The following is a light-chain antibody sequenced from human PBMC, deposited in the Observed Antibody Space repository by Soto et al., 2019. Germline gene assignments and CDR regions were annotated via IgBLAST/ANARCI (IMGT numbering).Light chain of an antibody. Sequence: QSALTQPASVSGSPGQSITISCTGTSSDVGGYNYVSWYQQHPGKAPKLMIYEVSNRPSGVSNRFSGSKSGNTASLPISALQAEDDADYYCSSYTSSSTPDVFGTGTKLTVL. CDR1: SSDVGGYNY. CDR3: SSYTSSSTPDV. J-gene: IGLJ1*01. CDR2: EVS. V-gene: IGLV2-14*01.